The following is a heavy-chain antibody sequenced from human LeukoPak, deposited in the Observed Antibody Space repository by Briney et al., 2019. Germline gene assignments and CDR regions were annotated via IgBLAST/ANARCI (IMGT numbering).Heavy chain of an antibody. Sequence: ETLSLTCTVSGDSISSSSYYWDWIRQPPGKGLEWIGKVYYSTNTYYNPSLKSRVTISVDTSKNQFSLKLTSVTAADTAIYYCARHTRSASSGYEYAFDIWGQGTVVTVPS. D-gene: IGHD5-12*01. CDR1: GDSISSSSYY. V-gene: IGHV4-39*01. CDR3: ARHTRSASSGYEYAFDI. CDR2: VYYSTNT. J-gene: IGHJ3*02.